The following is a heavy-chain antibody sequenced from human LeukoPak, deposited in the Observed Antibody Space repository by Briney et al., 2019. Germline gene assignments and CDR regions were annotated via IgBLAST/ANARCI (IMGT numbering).Heavy chain of an antibody. V-gene: IGHV3-21*01. CDR2: ISSDSTYI. J-gene: IGHJ4*02. Sequence: GGSLRLSCAASGFTFSSYSMNWVRQASGKGLEWVSSISSDSTYIYYADSLKGRFTISRDNAKNSLYLQMNSLRAEDTAVYYCARDRDGYNEGFDYWGQGTLVTVSS. CDR1: GFTFSSYS. D-gene: IGHD5-24*01. CDR3: ARDRDGYNEGFDY.